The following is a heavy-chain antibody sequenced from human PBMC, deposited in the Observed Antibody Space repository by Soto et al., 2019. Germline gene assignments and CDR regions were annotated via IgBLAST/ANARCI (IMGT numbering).Heavy chain of an antibody. V-gene: IGHV5-51*01. CDR3: ARFSLRATVTTDFYFYGMDV. CDR2: IYPGDSDT. D-gene: IGHD4-4*01. J-gene: IGHJ6*02. Sequence: GESLKISCKGSGYSFTSYWIGWVRQMPGKGLEWMGTIYPGDSDTRYSPSFQGQVTMSADKSISTAYLQWSSLKASDTAMYYCARFSLRATVTTDFYFYGMDVWGQGTTVTVSS. CDR1: GYSFTSYW.